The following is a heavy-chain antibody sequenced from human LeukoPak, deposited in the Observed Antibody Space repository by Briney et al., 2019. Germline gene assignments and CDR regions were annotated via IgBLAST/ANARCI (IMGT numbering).Heavy chain of an antibody. J-gene: IGHJ4*02. D-gene: IGHD3-22*01. CDR1: GFTFSSYA. CDR3: AKEGLDSSGYKGYFDY. V-gene: IGHV3-23*01. CDR2: ISGSGSST. Sequence: GGSLRLSCAASGFTFSSYAMSWVRQAPGKGLEWVSAISGSGSSTYYADSVKGRFTISRDNSKNTLYLQMNSLRAEDTAVYYCAKEGLDSSGYKGYFDYWGQGTLVTVSS.